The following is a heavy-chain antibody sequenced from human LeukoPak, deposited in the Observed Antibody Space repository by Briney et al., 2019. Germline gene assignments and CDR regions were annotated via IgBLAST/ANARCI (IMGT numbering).Heavy chain of an antibody. J-gene: IGHJ6*03. CDR2: IWYDGKHQ. CDR3: AKGPTQVLRFLRDGKTYYMDV. V-gene: IGHV3-33*06. Sequence: GRSLRLSCAASGFTFSNYGMHWVRQAPGRGLECVAVIWYDGKHQYYADSVKGRFNISRDNPKNMLYLQMNSLRVEDTAVYYCAKGPTQVLRFLRDGKTYYMDVWGKGTSVLVS. CDR1: GFTFSNYG. D-gene: IGHD3-3*01.